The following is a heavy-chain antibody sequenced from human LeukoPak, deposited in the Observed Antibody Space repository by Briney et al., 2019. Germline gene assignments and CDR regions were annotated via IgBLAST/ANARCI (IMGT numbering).Heavy chain of an antibody. J-gene: IGHJ4*02. CDR1: GGTFSSYA. CDR2: IIPIFGTA. CDR3: ARAPLGYCSSTSCSLFDY. Sequence: SVKVSCKASGGTFSSYAISWVRQAPGQGLEWMGEIIPIFGTANYAQKFQGRVTITADESTSTAYMELSSLRSEDTAVYYCARAPLGYCSSTSCSLFDYWGQGTLVTVSS. D-gene: IGHD2-2*01. V-gene: IGHV1-69*13.